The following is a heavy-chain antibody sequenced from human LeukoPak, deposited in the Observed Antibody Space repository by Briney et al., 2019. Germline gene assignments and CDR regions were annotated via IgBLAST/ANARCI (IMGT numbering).Heavy chain of an antibody. CDR3: ARVRYYYDSSGPFQH. V-gene: IGHV1-69*13. Sequence: SVKVSCKASGGTFSSYAISWVRQAPGQGLEWMGGIIPIFGTANYAQKFQGRVTITADESTSTAYMELSSLRSEDTAVYYCARVRYYYDSSGPFQHWGQGTLVTVSS. D-gene: IGHD3-22*01. CDR1: GGTFSSYA. CDR2: IIPIFGTA. J-gene: IGHJ1*01.